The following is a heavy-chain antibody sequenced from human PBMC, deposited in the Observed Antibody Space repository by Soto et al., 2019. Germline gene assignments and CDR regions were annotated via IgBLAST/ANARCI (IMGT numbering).Heavy chain of an antibody. CDR2: INPSGGST. V-gene: IGHV1-46*01. CDR3: ARDFGEDHYYGPPGY. D-gene: IGHD3-10*01. Sequence: ASVKVSCKASGYTFTSYYMYWVRQAPGQGLEWMGIINPSGGSTNYAQKFQGRVTMTRDTSTSTVYMELSSLRSDDTAVYYCARDFGEDHYYGPPGYWGQGTLVTVSS. J-gene: IGHJ4*02. CDR1: GYTFTSYY.